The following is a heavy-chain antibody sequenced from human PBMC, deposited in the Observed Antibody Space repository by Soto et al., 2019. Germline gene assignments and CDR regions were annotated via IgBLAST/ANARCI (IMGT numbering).Heavy chain of an antibody. CDR1: GYNFATYW. D-gene: IGHD1-20*01. J-gene: IGHJ4*02. V-gene: IGHV5-51*01. CDR2: IYPHDSDT. Sequence: PGEALKIYWKCSGYNFATYWIGWVRQMPGKGLEWMGIIYPHDSDTRYSPSFQGQVTISADKSISPAYLQCSSLKASDTAIYYCARRLDNTLAFWGQGTLVTVSS. CDR3: ARRLDNTLAF.